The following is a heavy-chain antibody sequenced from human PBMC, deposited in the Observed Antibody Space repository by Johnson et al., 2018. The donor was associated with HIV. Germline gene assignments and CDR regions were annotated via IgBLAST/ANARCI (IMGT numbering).Heavy chain of an antibody. CDR3: ARDRSTPQPYYYDSSGYRGYSAFDI. J-gene: IGHJ3*02. V-gene: IGHV3-30-3*01. D-gene: IGHD3-22*01. CDR2: ISYDGSHK. Sequence: QVQLVESGGGVVQPGRSLTLSCAASRLTFTSSAMHWVRQAPGKGLVRVAVISYDGSHKYYADSVTGRFNLPRHNSMNTLYLQMNSLRAEDTAVYYCARDRSTPQPYYYDSSGYRGYSAFDIWGQGTMVTVSS. CDR1: RLTFTSSA.